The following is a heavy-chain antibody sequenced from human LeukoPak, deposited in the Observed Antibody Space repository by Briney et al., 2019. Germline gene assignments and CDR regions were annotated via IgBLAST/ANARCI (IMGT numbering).Heavy chain of an antibody. CDR3: ARGMVRGPSRAFDI. CDR2: ISSNGGST. J-gene: IGHJ3*02. D-gene: IGHD3-10*01. V-gene: IGHV3-64*01. Sequence: GGSLKLSCAASGFTFSSYAMHWVRQAPGKGLEYVSAISSNGGSTYYANSVKGRFTISRDNSKNTLYLQMGSLRAEDMAVYYCARGMVRGPSRAFDIWGQGTMVTVSS. CDR1: GFTFSSYA.